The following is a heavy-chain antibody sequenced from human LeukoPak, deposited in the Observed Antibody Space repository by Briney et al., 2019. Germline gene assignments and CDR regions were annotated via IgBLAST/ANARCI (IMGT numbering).Heavy chain of an antibody. CDR2: IYHSGST. CDR1: GGSISSGGYY. V-gene: IGHV4-30-2*01. CDR3: ARGTSSGWYSSENGYFDY. D-gene: IGHD6-13*01. Sequence: PSETLSLTCTVSGGSISSGGYYWSWIRQPPGKGLEWIGYIYHSGSTYYNPSLKSRVTISVDRSKNQFSLKLSSVTAADTAVYYCARGTSSGWYSSENGYFDYWGQGTLVTVSS. J-gene: IGHJ4*02.